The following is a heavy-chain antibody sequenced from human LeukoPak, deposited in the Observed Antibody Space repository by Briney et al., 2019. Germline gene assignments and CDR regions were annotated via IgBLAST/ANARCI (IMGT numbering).Heavy chain of an antibody. V-gene: IGHV3-23*01. CDR2: ISGSGGST. J-gene: IGHJ4*02. D-gene: IGHD3-3*01. CDR1: GFTFSSYA. Sequence: GGSLRLSCAASGFTFSSYAMSWVRQAPGKGLEWVSAISGSGGSTYYADSVKGRFTISRDNSKNTLYLQMSSLRAEDTAVYYCAKENTIFGVVIIPFDYWGQGTLVTVSS. CDR3: AKENTIFGVVIIPFDY.